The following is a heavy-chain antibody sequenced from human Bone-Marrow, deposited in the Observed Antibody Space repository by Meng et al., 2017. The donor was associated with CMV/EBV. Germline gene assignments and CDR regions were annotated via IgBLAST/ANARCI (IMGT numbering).Heavy chain of an antibody. CDR3: AKGPDYYGSGSFFDY. CDR2: IYYSGST. D-gene: IGHD3-10*01. J-gene: IGHJ4*02. Sequence: SGGSISSGGYYWSWIRQHPGKGLEWIGYIYYSGSTYYNPSLKSRVTISVDTSKNQFSLKLSSVTAADTAVYYCAKGPDYYGSGSFFDYWGQGTLVPSPQ. CDR1: GGSISSGGYY. V-gene: IGHV4-31*02.